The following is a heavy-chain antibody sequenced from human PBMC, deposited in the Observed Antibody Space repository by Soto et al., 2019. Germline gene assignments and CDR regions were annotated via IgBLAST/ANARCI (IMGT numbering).Heavy chain of an antibody. V-gene: IGHV1-58*01. Sequence: GASVKVFCKASGFTFTSSAVQWVRQARGQRLEWIGWIVVGSGNTNYAQKFQERVTITRDMSTSTAYMELSSLRSEDTAVYYCAAFITMIVASDWFDPWGQGTLVTVSS. CDR2: IVVGSGNT. CDR3: AAFITMIVASDWFDP. J-gene: IGHJ5*02. CDR1: GFTFTSSA. D-gene: IGHD3-22*01.